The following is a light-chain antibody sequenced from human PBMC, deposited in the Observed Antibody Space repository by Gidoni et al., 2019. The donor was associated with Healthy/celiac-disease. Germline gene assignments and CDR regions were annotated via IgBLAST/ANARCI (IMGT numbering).Light chain of an antibody. J-gene: IGLJ3*02. CDR3: GTWDSSLSAGV. CDR1: STNLGNNN. CDR2: DNN. V-gene: IGLV1-51*01. Sequence: QSVLTQPPSVSAAPGQKVTISCSGSSTNLGNNNVSWYQQLPGTAPKLLIYDNNKRPSGIPDRFSGSKSGTSATLGITGLQTGDEADYYCGTWDSSLSAGVFGGGTKLTVL.